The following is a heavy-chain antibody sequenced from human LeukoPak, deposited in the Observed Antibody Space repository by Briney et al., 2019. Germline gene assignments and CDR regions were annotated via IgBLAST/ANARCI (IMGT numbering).Heavy chain of an antibody. CDR2: IYYSGST. CDR3: ARRGITMVRPRYYYYMDV. CDR1: GGSISSYY. V-gene: IGHV4-59*12. Sequence: PSETLSLTCTVSGGSISSYYWSWIRQPPGKGLEWIGYIYYSGSTNYNPSLKSRVTISVDTSKNQFSLKLSSVTAADTAVYYCARRGITMVRPRYYYYMDVWGKGTTVTISS. J-gene: IGHJ6*03. D-gene: IGHD3-10*01.